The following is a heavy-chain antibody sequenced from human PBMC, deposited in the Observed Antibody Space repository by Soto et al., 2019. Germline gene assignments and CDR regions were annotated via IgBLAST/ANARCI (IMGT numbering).Heavy chain of an antibody. V-gene: IGHV1-69*01. CDR3: ARSQGSSTSLEIYYYYYYGMDV. CDR1: GGTFSSYA. D-gene: IGHD2-2*01. CDR2: IIPISGTA. J-gene: IGHJ6*02. Sequence: QVQLVQSGAEVKKPGSSVKVSCKASGGTFSSYAISWVRQAPVQGLEWMGGIIPISGTANYAQKFQGRVTITADESTSTAYMELSSLRSEDTAVYYCARSQGSSTSLEIYYYYYYGMDVWGQGTTVTVSS.